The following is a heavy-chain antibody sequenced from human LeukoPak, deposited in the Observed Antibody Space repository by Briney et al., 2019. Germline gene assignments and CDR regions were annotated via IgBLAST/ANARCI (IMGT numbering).Heavy chain of an antibody. CDR2: INHSGST. D-gene: IGHD4-23*01. CDR1: GGSFSGYY. V-gene: IGHV4-34*01. J-gene: IGHJ4*02. Sequence: PSETLSLTCAVYGGSFSGYYRSWIRQSPGKGLEWIGEINHSGSTNYNPSLKSRVTISVDTSKNQFSLKLSSVTAADTAVYYCARDLYGGNSHFDYWGQGTLVTVSS. CDR3: ARDLYGGNSHFDY.